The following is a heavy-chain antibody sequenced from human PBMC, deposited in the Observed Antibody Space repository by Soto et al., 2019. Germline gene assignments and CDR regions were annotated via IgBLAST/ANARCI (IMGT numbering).Heavy chain of an antibody. D-gene: IGHD2-8*01. CDR1: GYTFTSYD. CDR2: MNPNSGNT. CDR3: ARAKGCTNGVCSTLYYYYYYYMDV. J-gene: IGHJ6*03. Sequence: ASVKVSCKASGYTFTSYDINWVRQATGQGLEWMGWMNPNSGNTGYAQKFQGRVTMTRNTSISTAYMELSSLRSEDTAVYYCARAKGCTNGVCSTLYYYYYYYMDVWGKGTTVTVSS. V-gene: IGHV1-8*01.